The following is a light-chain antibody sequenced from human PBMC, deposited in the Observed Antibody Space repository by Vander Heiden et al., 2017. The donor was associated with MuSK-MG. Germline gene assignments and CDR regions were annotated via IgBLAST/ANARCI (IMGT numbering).Light chain of an antibody. J-gene: IGLJ2*01. CDR1: KLGNKY. CDR3: QTGDTSVI. Sequence: SYELAQPPSVSVSPGPTVTITCSGDKLGNKYASWFQQKPGQSPVLLIYQDTKGPSGSPEGYSGSNSGNTATLTISGTKTMDEADYYGQTGDTSVIFGGGTKLTVL. V-gene: IGLV3-1*01. CDR2: QDT.